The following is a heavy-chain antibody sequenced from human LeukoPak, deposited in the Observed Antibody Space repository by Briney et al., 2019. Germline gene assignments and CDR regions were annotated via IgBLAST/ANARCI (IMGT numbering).Heavy chain of an antibody. CDR3: VRGLRGNYDY. J-gene: IGHJ4*02. D-gene: IGHD1-7*01. Sequence: GGSLRLSCAASGFTLSDYAMAWVRQAPGKGLEWVSSISSSGNTYYADSVKGRFTISRDNSKDTLYLQMNSLRAEDTAVYYCVRGLRGNYDYWGQGTLVTVSS. V-gene: IGHV3-23*01. CDR2: ISSSGNT. CDR1: GFTLSDYA.